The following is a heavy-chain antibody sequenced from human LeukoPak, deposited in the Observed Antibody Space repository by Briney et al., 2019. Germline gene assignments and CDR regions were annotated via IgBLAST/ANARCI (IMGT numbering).Heavy chain of an antibody. CDR2: IVVGSGNT. CDR3: AADDAGHTPLGEPTGKFDP. D-gene: IGHD1-14*01. V-gene: IGHV1-58*02. Sequence: SVKVSCKASGFTVTSPAMQWVRQARGQRLEWIGWIVVGSGNTNYAQKFQERVTITRDMSTSTAYMELSSLRSEDTAVYYCAADDAGHTPLGEPTGKFDPWGQGTLVTVSS. J-gene: IGHJ5*02. CDR1: GFTVTSPA.